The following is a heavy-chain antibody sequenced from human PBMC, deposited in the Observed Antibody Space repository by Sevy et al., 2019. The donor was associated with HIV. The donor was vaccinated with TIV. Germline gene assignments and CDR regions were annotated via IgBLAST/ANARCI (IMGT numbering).Heavy chain of an antibody. CDR3: AAVALTFGGDPYENHHFMDV. V-gene: IGHV3-30*03. CDR2: ISYDGRGK. Sequence: GGSLRLSCAASGFTFSSYDMHWVRQAPGKGLEWVAVISYDGRGKHYADSVKGRFTISRDNAKNTLYLQMNSLRVEDSAVVYCAAVALTFGGDPYENHHFMDVWGRGTRVTVSS. D-gene: IGHD3-16*01. CDR1: GFTFSSYD. J-gene: IGHJ6*03.